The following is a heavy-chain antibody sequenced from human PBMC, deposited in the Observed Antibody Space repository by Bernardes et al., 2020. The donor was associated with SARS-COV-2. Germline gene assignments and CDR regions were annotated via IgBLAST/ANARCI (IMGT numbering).Heavy chain of an antibody. J-gene: IGHJ4*02. Sequence: GGSLRLSCAASGFTFDDYTMHWVRQAPGKGLEWVSLISWDGGSTYYADSVKGRFTISRDNSKNSLYLQMNSLRTEDTALYYCAKDDDRPLFGAPGFDSWGQGTLVTVSS. D-gene: IGHD3-3*01. V-gene: IGHV3-43*01. CDR3: AKDDDRPLFGAPGFDS. CDR1: GFTFDDYT. CDR2: ISWDGGST.